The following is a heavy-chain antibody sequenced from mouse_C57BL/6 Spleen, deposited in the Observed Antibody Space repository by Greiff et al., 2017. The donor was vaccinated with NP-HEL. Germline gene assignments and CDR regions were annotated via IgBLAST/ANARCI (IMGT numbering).Heavy chain of an antibody. CDR1: GYAFTNYL. D-gene: IGHD1-1*01. Sequence: QVQLQQSGAELVRPGTSVKVSCKASGYAFTNYLIEWVKQRPGQGLEWIGVINPGSGGTNYNEKFKGKATLTADKSSSTAYMQLSSLTSEDSAVYFCARSELYYYGAMDYWGQGTSVTVSS. CDR2: INPGSGGT. V-gene: IGHV1-54*01. J-gene: IGHJ4*01. CDR3: ARSELYYYGAMDY.